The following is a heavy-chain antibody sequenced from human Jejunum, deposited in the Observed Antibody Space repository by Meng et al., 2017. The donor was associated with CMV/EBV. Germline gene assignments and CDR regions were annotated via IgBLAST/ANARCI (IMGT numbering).Heavy chain of an antibody. CDR1: YSFTHYW. Sequence: YSFTHYWIGWVRQMPGKGLEWMAIIYPGDSDIEYSPSFQGHVTISADKSISTAYLHWSSLKASDTAMYYCARLSTRLTYYYYAMDVWGQGTTVTVSS. J-gene: IGHJ6*02. CDR2: IYPGDSDI. CDR3: ARLSTRLTYYYYAMDV. D-gene: IGHD4/OR15-4a*01. V-gene: IGHV5-51*01.